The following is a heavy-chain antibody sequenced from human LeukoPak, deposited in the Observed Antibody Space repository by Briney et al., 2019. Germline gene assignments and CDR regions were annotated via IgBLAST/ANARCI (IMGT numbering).Heavy chain of an antibody. J-gene: IGHJ3*02. Sequence: GSSVKVSCKASGGTFSSYAISWVRQAPGQGLEWMGGIIPIFGTANYAQKFQGRVTITADESTSTAYMELSSLRSEDTAVYYCARGGIYSSSWYGFTDAFDIWGQGTMVTVSS. V-gene: IGHV1-69*01. CDR1: GGTFSSYA. D-gene: IGHD6-13*01. CDR3: ARGGIYSSSWYGFTDAFDI. CDR2: IIPIFGTA.